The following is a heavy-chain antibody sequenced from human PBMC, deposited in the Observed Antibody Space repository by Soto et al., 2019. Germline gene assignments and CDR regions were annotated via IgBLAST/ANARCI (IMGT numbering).Heavy chain of an antibody. Sequence: EVQLLESGGGLVQPGGSLRLSCAASGLTFSTYAMTWVRQAPGKGLEWVSVISGSSRNTYYADSVKGRFTISSDNYKNTLYLQMNNLRADDTAVSYCATTNWGGYYTALDYWGQGTPVTVSS. CDR2: ISGSSRNT. D-gene: IGHD3-3*01. CDR3: ATTNWGGYYTALDY. J-gene: IGHJ4*02. CDR1: GLTFSTYA. V-gene: IGHV3-23*01.